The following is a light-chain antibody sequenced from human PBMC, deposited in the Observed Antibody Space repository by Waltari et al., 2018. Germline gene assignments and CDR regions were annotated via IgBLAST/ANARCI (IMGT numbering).Light chain of an antibody. CDR2: AAS. CDR3: KQSYTTLT. V-gene: IGKV1-39*01. Sequence: QMTQSPSSLSASVGDRVTITCRASQSIANYFNWYQQKPGKVPKLLIYAASSLRSGVPSRFSGSGSGTEFTLTITNLQPEDFATYYCKQSYTTLTFGGGTKVE. J-gene: IGKJ4*01. CDR1: QSIANY.